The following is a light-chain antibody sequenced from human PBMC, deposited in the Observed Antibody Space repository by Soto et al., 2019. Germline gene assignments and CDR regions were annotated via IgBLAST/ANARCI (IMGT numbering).Light chain of an antibody. CDR3: QQSYSSPPT. J-gene: IGKJ1*01. Sequence: DMQMTQAPSTLSASIGDRVIITFRASQSISHWLAWYQQKPGKAPKLLISDASILQSGVPSRFSGSRSGPDFTLTISSLQPEDFATYYCQQSYSSPPTFGQGTKVDIK. CDR1: QSISHW. CDR2: DAS. V-gene: IGKV1-39*01.